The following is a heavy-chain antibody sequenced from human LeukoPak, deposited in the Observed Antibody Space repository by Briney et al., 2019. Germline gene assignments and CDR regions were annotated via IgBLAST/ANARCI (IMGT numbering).Heavy chain of an antibody. V-gene: IGHV6-1*01. CDR1: GDSVSGNCVT. Sequence: SQTLSLTCAISGDSVSGNCVTWNWVRQSPWRGLEWLGRTYYRYTWHNDYAVSASGRIPVKPDTPKNQSSLHLNSLTPEATAVYYCARRLTQYASFDPWGQGLLVTVSS. D-gene: IGHD2-2*01. CDR3: ARRLTQYASFDP. CDR2: TYYRYTWHN. J-gene: IGHJ5*02.